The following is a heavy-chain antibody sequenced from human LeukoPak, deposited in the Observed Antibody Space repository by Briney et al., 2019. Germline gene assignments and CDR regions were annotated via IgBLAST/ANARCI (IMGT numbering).Heavy chain of an antibody. CDR2: INPDSGNA. D-gene: IGHD2-2*01. CDR1: GYIFTGYY. V-gene: IGHV1-2*02. Sequence: ASVKVSCKASGYIFTGYYLHWVRQAPGQGLEWMGWINPDSGNANYAQNFQGRVTMTRDTSITTAYMEPSSLRSDDTAVYYCARRYCGITSCYYFDYWGQGTLVTVSS. J-gene: IGHJ4*02. CDR3: ARRYCGITSCYYFDY.